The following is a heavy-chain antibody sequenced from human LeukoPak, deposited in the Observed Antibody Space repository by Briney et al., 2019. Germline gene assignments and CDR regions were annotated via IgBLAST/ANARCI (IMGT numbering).Heavy chain of an antibody. CDR3: AGIATVTTFVFDY. J-gene: IGHJ4*02. D-gene: IGHD4-17*01. V-gene: IGHV4-34*01. CDR1: GGSFSGYY. Sequence: SETLSLTCAVYGGSFSGYYWSWIRQPPGKGLEWIGEINHSGSTNYNPSLKSRVTISVDTSKNQFSLKLSSVTAADTAVYYCAGIATVTTFVFDYWGQGTLVTVSS. CDR2: INHSGST.